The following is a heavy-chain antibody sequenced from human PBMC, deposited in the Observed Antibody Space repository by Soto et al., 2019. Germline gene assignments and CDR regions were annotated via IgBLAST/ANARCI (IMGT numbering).Heavy chain of an antibody. D-gene: IGHD3-10*01. J-gene: IGHJ6*02. CDR1: GFTFSSYA. CDR2: ISSSSSTI. CDR3: ARDLRGYYGSGSSAGV. V-gene: IGHV3-48*02. Sequence: GGSLRLSCAASGFTFSSYAMSWVSQAPGKGLEWVSYISSSSSTIYYADSVKGRFTISRDNAKNSLYLQMNSLRDEDTAVYYCARDLRGYYGSGSSAGVWGQGTTVTVSS.